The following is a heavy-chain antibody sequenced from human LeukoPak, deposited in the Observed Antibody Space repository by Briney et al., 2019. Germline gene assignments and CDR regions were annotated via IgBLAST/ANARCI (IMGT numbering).Heavy chain of an antibody. CDR1: GFTFSSYS. Sequence: GGSRRLSCAASGFTFSSYSMHWVRQAPGKGLEWVSYISSSSSYIYYADSVKGRFTISRDNSKNTLYLQMNSLRAEDTAVYYCAKVRGDSSGYYYEPYFDYWGQGTLVTVSS. V-gene: IGHV3-21*04. CDR3: AKVRGDSSGYYYEPYFDY. D-gene: IGHD3-22*01. CDR2: ISSSSSYI. J-gene: IGHJ4*02.